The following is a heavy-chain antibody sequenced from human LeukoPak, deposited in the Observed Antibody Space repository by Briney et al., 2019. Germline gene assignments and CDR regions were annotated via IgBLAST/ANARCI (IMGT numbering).Heavy chain of an antibody. J-gene: IGHJ3*02. D-gene: IGHD3-22*01. CDR2: INHSGST. CDR3: ARGLTMIAAGDAFDI. CDR1: GGSFSVYY. Sequence: PSETLSLTCAVYGGSFSVYYWSWIRQPPGKGLEWIGEINHSGSTNYNPSLKSRVTISVDTSKNQFSLKLSSVTAADTAVYYCARGLTMIAAGDAFDIWGQGTMVTVSS. V-gene: IGHV4-34*01.